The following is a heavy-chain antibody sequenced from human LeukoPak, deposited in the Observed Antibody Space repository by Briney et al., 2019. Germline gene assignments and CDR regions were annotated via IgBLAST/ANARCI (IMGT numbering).Heavy chain of an antibody. CDR3: ARDLVPSTVVTSYYFDY. V-gene: IGHV3-48*03. Sequence: GGSLRLSCAASGFSFNSYEMNWVRQAPGKGLEWVSYISSGGGNVYYADSVKARFTISRDNAKNSLYLQMNSLRAEDTAVYYCARDLVPSTVVTSYYFDYWGQGTLVTVSS. CDR1: GFSFNSYE. CDR2: ISSGGGNV. J-gene: IGHJ4*02. D-gene: IGHD4-23*01.